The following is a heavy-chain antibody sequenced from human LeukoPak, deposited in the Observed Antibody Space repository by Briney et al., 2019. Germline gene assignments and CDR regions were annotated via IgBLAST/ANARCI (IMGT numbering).Heavy chain of an antibody. J-gene: IGHJ3*02. CDR1: GFSLHTYC. Sequence: GGSLRLSCAGSGFSLHTYCMNWVRQAPGKGLEWVSGINWNGGSTGYADSVKGRFTISRDNTKNSLYLRMNSLRAEDTALYYCARGYDFWSGYGEDAFDIWGQGTMVTVSS. CDR3: ARGYDFWSGYGEDAFDI. D-gene: IGHD3-3*01. CDR2: INWNGGST. V-gene: IGHV3-20*04.